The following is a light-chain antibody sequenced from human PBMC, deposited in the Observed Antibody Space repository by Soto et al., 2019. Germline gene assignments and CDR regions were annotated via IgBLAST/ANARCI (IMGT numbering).Light chain of an antibody. V-gene: IGLV3-16*01. J-gene: IGLJ2*01. CDR2: KGT. CDR1: ALPKKY. Sequence: SYELTQPPSVSVSLGQMARITCSGEALPKKYAYWYQQKPGQSPVVVIYKGTERPSGIPERFSGSTSGTIVTLTISGVQAEDEADSYCLSTDNSGNVWVFGGGTKLTVL. CDR3: LSTDNSGNVWV.